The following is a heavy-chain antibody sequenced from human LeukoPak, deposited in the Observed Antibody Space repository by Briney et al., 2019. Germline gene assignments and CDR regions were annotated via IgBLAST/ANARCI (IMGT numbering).Heavy chain of an antibody. CDR1: GCNFSSYA. Sequence: SVKVSCKASGCNFSSYAISWVRQAPGQGLEWMGRIITIFGIANYAQKFQGRVTITVDKSKSTAYMELSSLRSEDTAVYYCARDQLGDGDSGYDGMDVWGQGTTVTVSS. V-gene: IGHV1-69*04. J-gene: IGHJ6*02. CDR3: ARDQLGDGDSGYDGMDV. D-gene: IGHD5-12*01. CDR2: IITIFGIA.